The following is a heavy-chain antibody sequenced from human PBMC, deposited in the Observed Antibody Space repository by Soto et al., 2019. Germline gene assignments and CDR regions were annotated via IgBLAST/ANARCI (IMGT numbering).Heavy chain of an antibody. J-gene: IGHJ4*02. CDR1: GFTFTNYL. Sequence: ASVKVSCKTSGFTFTNYLMHWVRQAPGQSLEWMGWIDAGNGDPRYSQNFQARVTITTDTSASTTFMELTSLRSDDTAVYYCARNAIIGTMGVFDGWGQGTPVTVSS. D-gene: IGHD1-7*01. CDR3: ARNAIIGTMGVFDG. V-gene: IGHV1-3*01. CDR2: IDAGNGDP.